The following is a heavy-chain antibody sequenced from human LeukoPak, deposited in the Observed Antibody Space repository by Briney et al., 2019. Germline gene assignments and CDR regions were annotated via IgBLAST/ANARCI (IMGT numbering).Heavy chain of an antibody. Sequence: ASVKVSCKASGYTFTGYYMHWVRQAPGQGLEWMGWINPNSGGTNYAQKFQGRVTMTRDTSISTAYMELSRLRSDDTAVYHCARDRKPGSYYKPPDAFDIWGQGTMVTVSS. D-gene: IGHD3-10*01. CDR3: ARDRKPGSYYKPPDAFDI. CDR1: GYTFTGYY. CDR2: INPNSGGT. V-gene: IGHV1-2*02. J-gene: IGHJ3*02.